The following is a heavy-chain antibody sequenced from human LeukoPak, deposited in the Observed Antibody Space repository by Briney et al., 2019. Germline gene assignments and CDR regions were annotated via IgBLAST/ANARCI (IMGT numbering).Heavy chain of an antibody. V-gene: IGHV3-11*06. CDR2: ITTNSGYT. Sequence: GGSLRLSCAASGFTFRDYYMTWIRQAPGKGLEWVSSITTNSGYTNNADSVKGRFTISRDNAKNSLYLQMNSLRAEDTAVCYCAREKYGRVFDFWGQGALVTVSS. D-gene: IGHD3-10*01. CDR1: GFTFRDYY. J-gene: IGHJ4*02. CDR3: AREKYGRVFDF.